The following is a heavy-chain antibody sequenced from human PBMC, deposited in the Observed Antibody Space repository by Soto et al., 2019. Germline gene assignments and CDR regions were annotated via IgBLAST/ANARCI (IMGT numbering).Heavy chain of an antibody. Sequence: GGSLRLSCAASGFTFSRYPMHWVRQAPGKGLEYVSAISSNGNSTFYADSVRGRFTLSRDNFKNTLYLQMGSLRVEDMAVYYCARGLIPYSRDVWGQGTTVTVSS. J-gene: IGHJ6*02. CDR3: ARGLIPYSRDV. CDR1: GFTFSRYP. CDR2: ISSNGNST. V-gene: IGHV3-64*02.